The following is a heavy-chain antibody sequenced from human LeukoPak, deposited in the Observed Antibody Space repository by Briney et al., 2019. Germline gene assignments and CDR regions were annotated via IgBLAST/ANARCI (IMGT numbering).Heavy chain of an antibody. CDR3: TREDELWFGELIPFDY. V-gene: IGHV3-49*03. D-gene: IGHD3-10*01. Sequence: GGSLRLFCTASGFTFGDYAMSWFRQAPGKGLEWVGFIRSKAYGGTTEYAASVKGRFTISRDDSKSIAYLQMNSLKTEDTAVYYCTREDELWFGELIPFDYWGQGTLVTVSS. CDR2: IRSKAYGGTT. CDR1: GFTFGDYA. J-gene: IGHJ4*02.